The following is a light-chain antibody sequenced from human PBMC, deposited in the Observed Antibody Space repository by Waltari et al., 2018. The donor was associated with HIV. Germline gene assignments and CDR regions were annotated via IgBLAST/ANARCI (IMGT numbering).Light chain of an antibody. CDR2: GNS. Sequence: QSVLPLPPPVSGAPGQRVTTSCTWGSYNIAAGSAVHCYQPRPGTSPKLLIYGNSNRPSGVPDRFSGSKSGTSASLAITGRQAEDEADYYCQSYDSSLSGVVFGGGTKLTVL. J-gene: IGLJ2*01. V-gene: IGLV1-40*01. CDR1: SYNIAAGSA. CDR3: QSYDSSLSGVV.